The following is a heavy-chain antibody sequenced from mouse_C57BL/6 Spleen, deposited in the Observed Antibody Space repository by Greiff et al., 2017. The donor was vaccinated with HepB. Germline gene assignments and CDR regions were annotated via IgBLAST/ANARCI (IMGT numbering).Heavy chain of an antibody. J-gene: IGHJ4*01. Sequence: VMLVESGPGLVQPSQSLSITCTVSGFSLTSYGVHWVRQSPGKGLEWLGVIWSGGSTDYNAAFISRLSISKDNSKSQVFFKMNSLQADDTAIYYCARRSTGYAMDYWGQGTSVTVSS. CDR3: ARRSTGYAMDY. V-gene: IGHV2-2*01. CDR1: GFSLTSYG. CDR2: IWSGGST.